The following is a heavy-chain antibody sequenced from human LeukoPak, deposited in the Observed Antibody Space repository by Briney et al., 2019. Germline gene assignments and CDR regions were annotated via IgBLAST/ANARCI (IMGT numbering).Heavy chain of an antibody. CDR3: ARGPVYCSSTSCPSDY. J-gene: IGHJ4*02. D-gene: IGHD2-2*01. Sequence: SETLSLTCAVYGGSFSGYYWSWIRQPPGKGLEWIGEINHSGSTNCNPSLKSRVTISVDTSKNQFPLKLSSVTTADTAVYYCARGPVYCSSTSCPSDYWGQGTLVTVSS. CDR1: GGSFSGYY. V-gene: IGHV4-34*01. CDR2: INHSGST.